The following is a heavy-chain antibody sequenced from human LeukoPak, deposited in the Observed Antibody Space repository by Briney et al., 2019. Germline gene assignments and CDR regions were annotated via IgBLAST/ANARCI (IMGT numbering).Heavy chain of an antibody. J-gene: IGHJ4*02. CDR3: ARDRWASATNPVDY. CDR2: IYYSGST. V-gene: IGHV4-39*07. Sequence: SETLSLTCTVSGGSISSGSYYWGWIRQPPGKGLEWIGSIYYSGSTNYNPSLKSRVTISVDTSKNQFSLKLSSVTAADTAVYYCARDRWASATNPVDYWGQGTLVTVSS. D-gene: IGHD2-8*01. CDR1: GGSISSGSYY.